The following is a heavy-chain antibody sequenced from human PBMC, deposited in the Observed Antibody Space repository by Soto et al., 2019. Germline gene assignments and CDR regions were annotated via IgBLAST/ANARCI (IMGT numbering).Heavy chain of an antibody. V-gene: IGHV3-23*01. Sequence: SLRLSCAASGFTFSSYAMSWVRQAPGKGLEWVSAISGSGGSTYYADSVKGRFTISRDNSKNTLYLQMNSLRAEDTAVYYCAKGGYDFWSGYYIVFFDYWGQGTLVTVSS. CDR1: GFTFSSYA. CDR2: ISGSGGST. CDR3: AKGGYDFWSGYYIVFFDY. J-gene: IGHJ4*02. D-gene: IGHD3-3*01.